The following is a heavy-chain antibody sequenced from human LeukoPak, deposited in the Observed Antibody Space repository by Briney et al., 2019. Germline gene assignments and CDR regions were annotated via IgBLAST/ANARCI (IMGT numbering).Heavy chain of an antibody. J-gene: IGHJ3*02. V-gene: IGHV3-48*03. CDR3: ARAVEPTVPTGAFDI. CDR2: ISSSGSTI. D-gene: IGHD4-17*01. CDR1: GFTFSSYE. Sequence: GGSLRLSCAASGFTFSSYEMNWVRQAPGKGLEWVSYISSSGSTIYYADSVKGRFTISRDNAKNSLYLQMNSLRSEDTAVYYCARAVEPTVPTGAFDIWGQGTMVTVSS.